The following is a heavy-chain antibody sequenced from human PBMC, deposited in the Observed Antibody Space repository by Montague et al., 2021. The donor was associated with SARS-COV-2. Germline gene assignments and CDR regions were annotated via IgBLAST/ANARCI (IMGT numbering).Heavy chain of an antibody. CDR2: INHSGTT. D-gene: IGHD4-23*01. Sequence: SDTLSLTCAVYGGSFSGYYWTWIRQSPGKGLEWIAEINHSGTTNYNFNPSLRSRVTISVATSKSQFSLKLTSVTAADTGVYYCARWDPQTLTLIGLRGKSASDYWGQGTLVTVSS. CDR1: GGSFSGYY. CDR3: ARWDPQTLTLIGLRGKSASDY. V-gene: IGHV4-34*01. J-gene: IGHJ4*02.